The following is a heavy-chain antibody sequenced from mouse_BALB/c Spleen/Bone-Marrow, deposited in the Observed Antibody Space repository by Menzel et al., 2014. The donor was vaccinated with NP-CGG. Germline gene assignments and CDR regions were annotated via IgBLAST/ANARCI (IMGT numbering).Heavy chain of an antibody. J-gene: IGHJ3*01. Sequence: VQVVESGAELARPGASVKLSCKASGYTFTDYYINWVKQRTGQGLEWIGEIYPGSGNTYYNEKFKGKATLTADKSSSTAYMQLSSLTSEDSAVYFCARREYGNGGFAYWCHGTLVTVSA. CDR3: ARREYGNGGFAY. CDR2: IYPGSGNT. V-gene: IGHV1-77*01. D-gene: IGHD2-10*02. CDR1: GYTFTDYY.